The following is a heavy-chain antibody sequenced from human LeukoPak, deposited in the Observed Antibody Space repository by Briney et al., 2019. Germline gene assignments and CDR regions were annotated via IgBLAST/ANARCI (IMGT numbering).Heavy chain of an antibody. V-gene: IGHV4-34*01. CDR3: ARGLIVVVVAATGSNNWFDP. D-gene: IGHD2-15*01. CDR2: INHSGST. Sequence: PSETLSLTCAVYGGSFSGYYWSWIRPPPGKGLEWIGEINHSGSTNYNPSLKSRVTISVDTSKNQFSLKLSSVTAADTAVYYCARGLIVVVVAATGSNNWFDPWGQGTLVTVSS. J-gene: IGHJ5*02. CDR1: GGSFSGYY.